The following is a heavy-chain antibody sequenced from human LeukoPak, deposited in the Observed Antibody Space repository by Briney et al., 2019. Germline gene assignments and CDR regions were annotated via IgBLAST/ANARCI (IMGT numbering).Heavy chain of an antibody. J-gene: IGHJ4*02. CDR3: ARQFATAAADTRGYFDY. CDR2: FFVSGST. Sequence: SETLSLTCTVSGGSISSSSDYWGWIRKAPGKGLEWIGSFFVSGSTHYNPSLRSRATLFVDTSKNQFSLKLTSMTAADAATYFCARQFATAAADTRGYFDYWGQGTVVAVSS. V-gene: IGHV4-39*01. D-gene: IGHD6-25*01. CDR1: GGSISSSSDY.